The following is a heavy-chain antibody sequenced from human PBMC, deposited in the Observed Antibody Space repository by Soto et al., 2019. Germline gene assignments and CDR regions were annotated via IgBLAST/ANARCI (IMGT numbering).Heavy chain of an antibody. D-gene: IGHD3-10*01. CDR3: ARANGGRKRFGEFLLNYNGMDV. J-gene: IGHJ6*02. Sequence: PSETQSLTSTVSGGSISSGNYYWSWIRQPPGKGLEWIGEINQSGSTNYNPSLKSRVTISVDTSKNQFSLKLSSVTAADTAVYYCARANGGRKRFGEFLLNYNGMDVWGQGTTVTVSS. CDR2: INQSGST. CDR1: GGSISSGNYY. V-gene: IGHV4-39*07.